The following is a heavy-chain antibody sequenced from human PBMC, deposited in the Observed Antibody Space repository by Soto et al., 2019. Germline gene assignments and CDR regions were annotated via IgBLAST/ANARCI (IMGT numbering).Heavy chain of an antibody. CDR2: TYYRSKWYN. CDR1: WDSVSSNSSA. CDR3: ARPWGPYSNYHLDY. J-gene: IGHJ4*02. D-gene: IGHD4-4*01. V-gene: IGHV6-1*01. Sequence: PSQTLSLPFAISWDSVSSNSSACSFIRQSPSRGLEWLGRTYYRSKWYNNYAVSVKSRITISPDTSKNQSSLQLNSVTPEDTAVYYCARPWGPYSNYHLDYWGQGTPVTVSS.